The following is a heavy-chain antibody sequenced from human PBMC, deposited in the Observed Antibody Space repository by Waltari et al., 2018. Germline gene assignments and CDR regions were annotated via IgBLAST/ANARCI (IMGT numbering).Heavy chain of an antibody. CDR1: GFTFSSYG. CDR3: ARDRTWEARDYYYYGMDV. Sequence: QVQLVESGGGVVQPGGSLRLSCAASGFTFSSYGMHWVRQAPGKGLEWVAFFRYDGSDKYYADSVKGRFTISRDNSKNTLYLQMNSLRAEDTAVYYCARDRTWEARDYYYYGMDVWGQGTTVTVSS. J-gene: IGHJ6*02. D-gene: IGHD1-26*01. V-gene: IGHV3-30*02. CDR2: FRYDGSDK.